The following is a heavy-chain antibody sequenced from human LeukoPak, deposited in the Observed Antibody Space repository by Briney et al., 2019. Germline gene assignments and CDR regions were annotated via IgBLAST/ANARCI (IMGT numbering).Heavy chain of an antibody. Sequence: ASVKVSCKASGYTFTGYFMHWVRQAPGQGLEWMGWINPNSGGTNYAQKFQGRVTMTRDTSISTAYMELSRLRSDDTAVYYCAITMIAVVITAKTEYFQHWGQGTLVTVSS. CDR2: INPNSGGT. V-gene: IGHV1-2*02. CDR1: GYTFTGYF. D-gene: IGHD3-22*01. J-gene: IGHJ1*01. CDR3: AITMIAVVITAKTEYFQH.